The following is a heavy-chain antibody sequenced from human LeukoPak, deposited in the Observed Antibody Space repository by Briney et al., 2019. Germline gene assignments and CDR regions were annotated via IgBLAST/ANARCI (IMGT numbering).Heavy chain of an antibody. D-gene: IGHD2-21*01. CDR1: GYTFTGYY. V-gene: IGHV1-2*06. CDR3: AREGVVVIAEDAFDI. CDR2: INPNSGGT. J-gene: IGHJ3*02. Sequence: ASVKVSCKASGYTFTGYYMHWVRQAPGQGLEWMGRINPNSGGTNYAQKFQGRVTMTRDTSISTAYMELSRLRSDDTAVYYCAREGVVVIAEDAFDIWGQGTMVTVSS.